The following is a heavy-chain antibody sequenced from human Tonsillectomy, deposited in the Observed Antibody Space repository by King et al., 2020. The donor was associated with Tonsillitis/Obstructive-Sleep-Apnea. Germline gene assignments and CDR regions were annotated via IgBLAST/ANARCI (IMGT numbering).Heavy chain of an antibody. V-gene: IGHV1-69*01. CDR2: IIPIFGTA. CDR1: GGTFSNYA. Sequence: QLVQSGAEVKKPGSSVKVSCKASGGTFSNYAIRWVRQAPGQGLEWMGGIIPIFGTANYAQKFQGRVTITADESTSTAYMELRSLRSEDTAVYYCARAIVGATRFSDFDYWGQGTLVTVSS. J-gene: IGHJ4*02. CDR3: ARAIVGATRFSDFDY. D-gene: IGHD1-26*01.